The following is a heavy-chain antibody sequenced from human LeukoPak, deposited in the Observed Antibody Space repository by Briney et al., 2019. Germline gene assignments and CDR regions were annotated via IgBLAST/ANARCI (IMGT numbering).Heavy chain of an antibody. Sequence: ASVKVSCKASGYTFTSYGISWVRQAPGQGLEWMGWISAYNGNTNYAQKLQGRVTMTTDTSTSTAYMELRSLRSDDTAVYYCARSRIDSSGYQNPEGDYWGQGTLVTVSS. D-gene: IGHD3-22*01. CDR2: ISAYNGNT. CDR1: GYTFTSYG. CDR3: ARSRIDSSGYQNPEGDY. J-gene: IGHJ4*02. V-gene: IGHV1-18*01.